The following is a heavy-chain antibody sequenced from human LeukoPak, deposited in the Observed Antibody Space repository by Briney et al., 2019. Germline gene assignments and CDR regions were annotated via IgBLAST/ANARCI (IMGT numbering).Heavy chain of an antibody. D-gene: IGHD6-19*01. J-gene: IGHJ6*03. Sequence: ASVKVSCKASGYTFTSYDINWVRQATGQGLEWMGWMNPNSGNTGYAQKFQGRVTITKNTSISTAYMELSSLKSEDTAVYYCARGRRGWGYSYYYYYMDVWTKGTTVTVSS. CDR3: ARGRRGWGYSYYYYYMDV. CDR1: GYTFTSYD. V-gene: IGHV1-8*01. CDR2: MNPNSGNT.